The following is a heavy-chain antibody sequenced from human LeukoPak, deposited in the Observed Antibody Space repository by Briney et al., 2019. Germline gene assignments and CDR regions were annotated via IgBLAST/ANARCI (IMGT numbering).Heavy chain of an antibody. J-gene: IGHJ3*02. CDR2: IIPIFGTA. CDR1: GYTFTSYY. D-gene: IGHD2-15*01. CDR3: ARGVNFLVARGGAFDI. Sequence: SVKVSCKASGYTFTSYYMHWVRQAPGQGLEWMGGIIPIFGTANYAQKFQGRVTITTDESTSTAYMELSSLRSEDTAVYYCARGVNFLVARGGAFDIWGQGTMVTVSS. V-gene: IGHV1-69*05.